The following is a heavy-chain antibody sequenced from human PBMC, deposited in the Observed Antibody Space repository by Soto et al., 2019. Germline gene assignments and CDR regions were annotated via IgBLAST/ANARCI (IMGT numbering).Heavy chain of an antibody. CDR2: MNPHSDT. CDR1: GYTYTNLD. J-gene: IGHJ5*02. Sequence: QVQLVQSGAEVQRPGASVKVSCKASGYTYTNLDINGVRQASGQGLEWMGWMNPHSDTGFAQKFQGRVTLTRDTPTSTVYMELTSLRFDDTAVYYCARYQIGEGFTAWGQGTPVTVSS. V-gene: IGHV1-8*01. CDR3: ARYQIGEGFTA.